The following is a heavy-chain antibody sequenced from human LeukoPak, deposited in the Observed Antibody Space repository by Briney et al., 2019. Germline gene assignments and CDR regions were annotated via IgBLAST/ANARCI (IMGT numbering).Heavy chain of an antibody. CDR1: GLTFRNYA. CDR3: AKGGHYSFFDY. Sequence: GGSLRLSCAASGLTFRNYAMSWVREAPGKGLEWVSTISGDGTETFFADSVRGRFTISRDNSKSTVSLQMNSLRVEDMAVYYCAKGGHYSFFDYWGRGTPVIVSS. J-gene: IGHJ4*02. CDR2: ISGDGTET. V-gene: IGHV3-23*01. D-gene: IGHD2-15*01.